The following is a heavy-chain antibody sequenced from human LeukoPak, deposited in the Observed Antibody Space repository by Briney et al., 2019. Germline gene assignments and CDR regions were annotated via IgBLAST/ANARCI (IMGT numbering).Heavy chain of an antibody. J-gene: IGHJ4*02. CDR2: IHYSGTT. CDR1: GDSITSNDFY. V-gene: IGHV4-39*07. CDR3: ARSLGGTSRGY. Sequence: SETLSLTCTVSGDSITSNDFYWGWIRQAPGKGLEWIGSIHYSGTTYYNPSLKSRVTISVDTSKRHFSLKLSSVTAADTAVYYRARSLGGTSRGYWGQGTLVTVSS. D-gene: IGHD1-1*01.